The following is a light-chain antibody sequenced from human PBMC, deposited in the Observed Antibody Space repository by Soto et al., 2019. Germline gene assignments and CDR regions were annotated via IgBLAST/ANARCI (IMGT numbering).Light chain of an antibody. J-gene: IGKJ4*01. CDR1: QVISSR. Sequence: DIQMTQSPSSVSASVGDRVTITCRASQVISSRLAWYQQKPGKAPNLLIYAASSLQSGVPSRFSGSGSETDFTLTIGSLQPEDFATYYCQQSNIFPLTFGGGTKVEIK. V-gene: IGKV1-12*01. CDR2: AAS. CDR3: QQSNIFPLT.